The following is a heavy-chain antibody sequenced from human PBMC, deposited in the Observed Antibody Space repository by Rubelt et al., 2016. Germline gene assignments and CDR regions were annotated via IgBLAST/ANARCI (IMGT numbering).Heavy chain of an antibody. J-gene: IGHJ4*02. CDR1: GFSVNNYG. Sequence: EVQLVESGGGLIQPGGSLRLSCAASGFSVNNYGMIWVRQAPGKGLEWVSFISGDLHTIYYTDSVRGRFTISRDNATKTLYRQRDRLRAEDTAVYYGVRDTSGTRVDYWGQGTLVTVSS. V-gene: IGHV3-48*04. D-gene: IGHD3-10*01. CDR3: VRDTSGTRVDY. CDR2: ISGDLHTI.